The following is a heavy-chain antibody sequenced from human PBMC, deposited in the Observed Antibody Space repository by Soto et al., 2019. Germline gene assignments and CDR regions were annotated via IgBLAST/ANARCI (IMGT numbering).Heavy chain of an antibody. V-gene: IGHV3-23*01. Sequence: GGSLRLSCAASGFTFSSYAMNWVRQAPGKGLEWVSVISGSDGSTYYADSVKGRFTISGDNSKNTLNLQMNSLRAEDTAVYYCAKVRKPARFDPWGQGTLVTVSS. J-gene: IGHJ5*02. CDR2: ISGSDGST. CDR3: AKVRKPARFDP. CDR1: GFTFSSYA.